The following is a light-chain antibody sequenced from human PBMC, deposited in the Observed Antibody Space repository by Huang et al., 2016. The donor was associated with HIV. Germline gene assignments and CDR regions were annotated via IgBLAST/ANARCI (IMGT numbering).Light chain of an antibody. CDR3: QQYDNLPR. Sequence: DIQMTQSPSSLSASVGDRVTITCQASRDISNYLNWYQQKPGKAPKLLIYDASNLETGVPSRFSGSGSGTDFTFTISSLQPEDIATYYCQQYDNLPRFGGGTKVEIK. V-gene: IGKV1-33*01. J-gene: IGKJ4*01. CDR2: DAS. CDR1: RDISNY.